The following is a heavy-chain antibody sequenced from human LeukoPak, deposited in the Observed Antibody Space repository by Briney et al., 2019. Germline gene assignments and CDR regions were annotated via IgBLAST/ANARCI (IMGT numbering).Heavy chain of an antibody. Sequence: GGSLRLSCTASGFTFGDYAMSWFRQAPGKGLEWVGFIRSKAYGGTTEYAASVKGRFTISRDDSKSIAYLQMNSLKTEDTAVYYCTREHDSSGPLNDAFDIWGQGTMVTVSS. J-gene: IGHJ3*02. D-gene: IGHD3-22*01. CDR1: GFTFGDYA. V-gene: IGHV3-49*03. CDR2: IRSKAYGGTT. CDR3: TREHDSSGPLNDAFDI.